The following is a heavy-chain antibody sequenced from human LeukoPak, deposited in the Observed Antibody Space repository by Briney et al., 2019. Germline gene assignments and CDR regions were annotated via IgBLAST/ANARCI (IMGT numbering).Heavy chain of an antibody. CDR2: ISTYNGYA. Sequence: ASVKVSCKASGYTFTSYGISWVRQAPGQGLEWMGWISTYNGYANYAQKLQGRVTMTTETSTSTAYMELRSLRSDDTAVYYCARNSSAWYGYMDVWGKGTTVTVSS. CDR3: ARNSSAWYGYMDV. V-gene: IGHV1-18*01. D-gene: IGHD6-19*01. CDR1: GYTFTSYG. J-gene: IGHJ6*04.